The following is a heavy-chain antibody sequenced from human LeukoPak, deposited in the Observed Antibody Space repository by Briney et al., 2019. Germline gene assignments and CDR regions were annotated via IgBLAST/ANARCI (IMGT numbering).Heavy chain of an antibody. J-gene: IGHJ4*02. CDR2: ISAYNGNT. CDR1: GYTFTSYG. D-gene: IGHD5-18*01. V-gene: IGHV1-18*01. CDR3: ARETDTAMVTNFDY. Sequence: ASVTVSCKASGYTFTSYGISWVRQAPGQGLEWMGWISAYNGNTNYAQKLQGRVTMTTDTSTSTAYMELRSLRSDDTAVYYCARETDTAMVTNFDYWGQGTLVTVSS.